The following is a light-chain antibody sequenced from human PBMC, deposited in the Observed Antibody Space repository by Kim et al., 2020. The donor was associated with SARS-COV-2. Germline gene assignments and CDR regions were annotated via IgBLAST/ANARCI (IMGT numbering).Light chain of an antibody. CDR1: QSVATD. V-gene: IGKV3-20*01. J-gene: IGKJ4*01. CDR3: QQYATLPLT. Sequence: SLAPGESGTLSCRASQSVATDLAWYQVKVGQPPRLLISGASTRATGISERFSGRGSGTDFTLTINRLESEDFAVYYCQQYATLPLTFGGGTKLEI. CDR2: GAS.